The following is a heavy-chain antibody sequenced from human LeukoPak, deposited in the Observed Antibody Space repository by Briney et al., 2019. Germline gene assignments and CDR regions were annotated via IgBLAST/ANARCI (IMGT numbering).Heavy chain of an antibody. CDR3: AKEYVRKEIVVTAIVYDY. V-gene: IGHV3-21*04. CDR1: GFTFSSYS. Sequence: GGSLRLSCAASGFTFSSYSMNWVRQAPGKGLEWVSSISSSSSYIYYADSVKGRFTISRDNSKNTLYLQMTSLRAEDTAVYYCAKEYVRKEIVVTAIVYDYWGQGTLVTVSS. CDR2: ISSSSSYI. J-gene: IGHJ4*02. D-gene: IGHD2-21*02.